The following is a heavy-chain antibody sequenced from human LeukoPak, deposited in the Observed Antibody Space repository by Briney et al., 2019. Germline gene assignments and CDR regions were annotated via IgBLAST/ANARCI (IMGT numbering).Heavy chain of an antibody. CDR3: ARSSPYYYDSSGYYDY. D-gene: IGHD3-22*01. V-gene: IGHV4-61*01. Sequence: SETLSLTCTVSGGSVSSGSYYWSWIRQPPGKGLEWIGYIYYSGSTNYNPSLKSRVTISVDTSKNQFSLKLSSVTAADTAVYYCARSSPYYYDSSGYYDYWGQGTLVTVSS. CDR1: GGSVSSGSYY. J-gene: IGHJ4*02. CDR2: IYYSGST.